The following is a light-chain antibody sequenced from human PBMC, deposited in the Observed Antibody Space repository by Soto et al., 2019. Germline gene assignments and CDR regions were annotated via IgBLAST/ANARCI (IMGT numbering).Light chain of an antibody. V-gene: IGLV1-40*01. Sequence: QSALTQPPSVSGAPGQRVTISWTGSSSNIGAGYDVHWYQQLPGKAPKLLIYGNDNRPSGVPERFSGSKSGTSASLAITGLRADDEADYYCQSYGSSPSANFVFGTGTKV. CDR1: SSNIGAGYD. CDR2: GND. CDR3: QSYGSSPSANFV. J-gene: IGLJ1*01.